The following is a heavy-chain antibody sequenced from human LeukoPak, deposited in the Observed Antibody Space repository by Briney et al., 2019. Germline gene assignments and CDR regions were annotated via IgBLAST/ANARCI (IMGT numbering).Heavy chain of an antibody. CDR3: VRVSRTGLGFDR. CDR1: GFRISDHY. J-gene: IGHJ4*02. Sequence: GGSLRLSCAASGFRISDHYMDWVRQAQGKGLEWVGRSANTPNIDTTEYAASVKGRFTISRDDLKDSIILQMNSLKTEDTAVYYCVRVSRTGLGFDRWGQGTLVTVSS. D-gene: IGHD3/OR15-3a*01. V-gene: IGHV3-72*01. CDR2: SANTPNIDTT.